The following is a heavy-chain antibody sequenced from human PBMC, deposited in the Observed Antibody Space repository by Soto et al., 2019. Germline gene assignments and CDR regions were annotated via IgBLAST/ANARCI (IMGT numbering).Heavy chain of an antibody. V-gene: IGHV1-3*04. CDR2: INTGNGNT. D-gene: IGHD3-10*01. CDR3: AAGALSYCGMDV. J-gene: IGHJ6*02. CDR1: GYTFTSYT. Sequence: ASVQVSCKASGYTFTSYTMPSVRQAPVQRLEWMGWINTGNGNTKYSQKFQGRVTITRDTSASTAYMELSSLRSEDTAVYYCAAGALSYCGMDVWGQGTTVTVSS.